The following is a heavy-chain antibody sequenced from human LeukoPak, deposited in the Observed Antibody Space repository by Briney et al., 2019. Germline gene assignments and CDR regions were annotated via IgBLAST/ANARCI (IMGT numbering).Heavy chain of an antibody. CDR1: RGSISSYY. D-gene: IGHD3-22*01. CDR2: IYYSGST. CDR3: ARGPPRGDSSGHFPYFQH. V-gene: IGHV4-59*01. Sequence: SETLSLTCTVSRGSISSYYWSWIRQPPGKGLEWIGLIYYSGSTNYNPSLKSRVAISVDTSKNQFSLKLSSVTAADTAVYYCARGPPRGDSSGHFPYFQHWGQGTLVTVSS. J-gene: IGHJ1*01.